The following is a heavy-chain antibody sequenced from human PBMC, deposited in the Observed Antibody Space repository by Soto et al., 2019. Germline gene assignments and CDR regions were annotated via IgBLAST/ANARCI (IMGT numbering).Heavy chain of an antibody. D-gene: IGHD1-1*01. CDR1: GFTFSSYE. V-gene: IGHV3-48*03. J-gene: IGHJ4*02. CDR2: ISSGGSTI. CDR3: ARIGTVLTPDDS. Sequence: PGGSLRLSCVVSGFTFSSYEMQWVRQAPGKGLEWVSYISSGGSTIFYGESVKGRFTVSRDNARSSLYLQMTSLRVEDSGVYYCARIGTVLTPDDSWGQGTLVTVSS.